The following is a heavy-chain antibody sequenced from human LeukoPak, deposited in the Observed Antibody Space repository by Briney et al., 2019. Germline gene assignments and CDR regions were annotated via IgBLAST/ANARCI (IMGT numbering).Heavy chain of an antibody. CDR2: IYTSGSA. Sequence: SETLSLTCTVSGGSISGYYWSWIRQPAGKGLEWIGRIYTSGSATYNPSLKSRVTMSADTLKNQVPLKLTSVTAADTAVYYCTREPLPWGQGTLVTVSS. CDR3: TREPLP. V-gene: IGHV4-4*07. CDR1: GGSISGYY. J-gene: IGHJ4*02.